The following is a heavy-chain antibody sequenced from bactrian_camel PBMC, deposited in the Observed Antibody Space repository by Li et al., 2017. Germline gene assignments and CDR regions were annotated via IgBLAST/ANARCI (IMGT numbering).Heavy chain of an antibody. CDR2: IYTGGGST. D-gene: IGHD5*01. J-gene: IGHJ6*01. Sequence: HVQLVESGGGSVQAGGSLRLSCAASGNIYSFNCMAWFRQAPGREREGVAAIYTGGGSTYYADSVKGRFTISQDNAKNTVYLQMNSLKSEDTALYYCATDYGLGSFGYWGQGTQVTVS. CDR3: ATDYGLGSFGY. V-gene: IGHV3S54*01. CDR1: GNIYSFNC.